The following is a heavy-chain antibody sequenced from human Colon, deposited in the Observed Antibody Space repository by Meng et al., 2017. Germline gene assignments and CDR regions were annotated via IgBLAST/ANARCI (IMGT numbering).Heavy chain of an antibody. D-gene: IGHD3-10*01. CDR3: AVWFGELLSGNWFDP. V-gene: IGHV4-39*07. CDR2: IYYSGST. Sequence: LGVQYSGQGRVKPPGTLSPSGTVSGSSFGSGGSYRGCIRRPPGKGLEWMGRIYYSGSTHYDPFLKSRVTISVDTSKNQYSLKLSSVTVADTAVYYWAVWFGELLSGNWFDPWGQGTLVTVSS. CDR1: GSSFGSGGSY. J-gene: IGHJ5*02.